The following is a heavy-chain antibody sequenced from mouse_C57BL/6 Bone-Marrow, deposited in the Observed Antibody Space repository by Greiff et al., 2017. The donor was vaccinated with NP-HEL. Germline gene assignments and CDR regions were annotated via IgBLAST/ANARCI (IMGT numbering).Heavy chain of an antibody. V-gene: IGHV5-17*01. D-gene: IGHD1-1*01. J-gene: IGHJ4*01. CDR2: ISSGSSTI. CDR3: ARDYGSSYCAMDY. Sequence: EVKVVESGGGLVKPGGSLKLSCAASGFTFSDYGMHWVRQAPEKGLEWVAYISSGSSTIYYADTVKGRFTISRDNAKNTLFLQMTSLRSEDTAMYYCARDYGSSYCAMDYWGQGTSVTVSS. CDR1: GFTFSDYG.